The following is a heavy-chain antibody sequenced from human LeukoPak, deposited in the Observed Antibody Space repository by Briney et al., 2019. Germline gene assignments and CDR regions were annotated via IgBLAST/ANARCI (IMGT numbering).Heavy chain of an antibody. D-gene: IGHD6-13*01. CDR2: FDPEDGET. V-gene: IGHV1-24*01. J-gene: IGHJ4*02. Sequence: EASVKVSCKVSGYTLTELSMHWVRQAPGKGLEWMGGFDPEDGETIYAQEFQGRVTMTEDTSTDTAYMELSSLRSEDTAVYYCATAYYSSSWYNYWGQGTLVTVSS. CDR3: ATAYYSSSWYNY. CDR1: GYTLTELS.